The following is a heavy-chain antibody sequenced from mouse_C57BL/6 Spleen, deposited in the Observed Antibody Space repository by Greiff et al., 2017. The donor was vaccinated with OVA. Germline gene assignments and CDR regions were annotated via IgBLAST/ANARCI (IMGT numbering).Heavy chain of an antibody. J-gene: IGHJ3*01. Sequence: EVHLVESGGGLVKPGGSLKLSCAASGFTFSSYAMSWVRQTPEKRLEWVATISDGGSYTYYPDNVKGRFTISRDNAKNNLYLQMSHLKSEDTAMYYCARGTFYGNYGAWFAYWGQGTLVTVSA. D-gene: IGHD2-1*01. V-gene: IGHV5-4*01. CDR1: GFTFSSYA. CDR2: ISDGGSYT. CDR3: ARGTFYGNYGAWFAY.